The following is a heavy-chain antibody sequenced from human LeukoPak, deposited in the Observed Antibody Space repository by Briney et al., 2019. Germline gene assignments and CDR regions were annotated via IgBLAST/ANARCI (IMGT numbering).Heavy chain of an antibody. CDR1: GFTFSSYS. J-gene: IGHJ4*02. Sequence: GGSLRLSCAASGFTFSSYSMNWVRQAPGKGLEWVSYISSSSSTIYYADSVKGRFTISRDNSKNTLYLQMNSLRAEDKAVYYCARGPSGYHNTGGQGTLVTVSS. CDR2: ISSSSSTI. CDR3: ARGPSGYHNT. V-gene: IGHV3-48*01. D-gene: IGHD5-12*01.